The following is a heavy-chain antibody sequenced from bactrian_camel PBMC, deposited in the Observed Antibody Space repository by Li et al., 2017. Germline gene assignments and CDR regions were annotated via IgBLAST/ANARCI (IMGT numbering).Heavy chain of an antibody. D-gene: IGHD7*01. CDR2: INSGGDTT. Sequence: VQLVESGGGLVQPGGSLRLSCAASGFTFSSYYMSWVRQAPGKGLEWVSAINSGGDTTYYSDSIKGRFTMSRDNAKNTLYLQMNSLKTEDTAVYYCTTGGHHGPYNYWGQGTQVTVS. CDR1: GFTFSSYY. CDR3: TTGGHHGPYNY. V-gene: IGHV3S40*01. J-gene: IGHJ4*01.